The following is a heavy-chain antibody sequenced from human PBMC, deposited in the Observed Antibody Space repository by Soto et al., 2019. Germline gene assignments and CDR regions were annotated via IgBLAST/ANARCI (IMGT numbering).Heavy chain of an antibody. CDR3: AKGHCTGGSCYRRSWYFDL. V-gene: IGHV3-23*01. J-gene: IGHJ2*01. D-gene: IGHD2-15*01. CDR1: GFTFSSYT. CDR2: VSGSDGST. Sequence: EVQLLESGGNLVQPGGSLRLSCAASGFTFSSYTMSWVRQAPGKGLEWVSAVSGSDGSTYYADSVKGRFTCSRDNSDNTLYLQMNSLRAEDTAVYYCAKGHCTGGSCYRRSWYFDLWGRGTLVTVSS.